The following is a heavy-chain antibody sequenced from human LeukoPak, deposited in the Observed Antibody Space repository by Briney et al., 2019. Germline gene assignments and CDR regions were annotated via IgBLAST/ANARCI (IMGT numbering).Heavy chain of an antibody. Sequence: LTGGSLRLSCAASGFTFTNYGMSWVRQAPGKGLEWVSGISGSGDDTYYADSVKGRFTISRDSSKNTLYLQMNSLRVEDTAVYYCAKVRYNGSYWDYWGQGTLVTVSS. J-gene: IGHJ4*02. D-gene: IGHD1-26*01. V-gene: IGHV3-23*01. CDR1: GFTFTNYG. CDR2: ISGSGDDT. CDR3: AKVRYNGSYWDY.